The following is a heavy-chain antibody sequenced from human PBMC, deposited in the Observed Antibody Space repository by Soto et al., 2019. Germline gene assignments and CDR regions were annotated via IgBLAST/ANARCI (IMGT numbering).Heavy chain of an antibody. CDR2: IYYSGST. Sequence: QVQLQESGPGLVKPSQTLSLTCTVSGGSISSGDYYWSWIRQPPGKGLEWIGYIYYSGSTSYNPSLKSRVTLSVDTSTNQSSLNLSSVTAADTAVYYCARENIAARPSGMDVWGQGTTVTVSS. CDR1: GGSISSGDYY. D-gene: IGHD6-6*01. J-gene: IGHJ6*02. CDR3: ARENIAARPSGMDV. V-gene: IGHV4-30-4*01.